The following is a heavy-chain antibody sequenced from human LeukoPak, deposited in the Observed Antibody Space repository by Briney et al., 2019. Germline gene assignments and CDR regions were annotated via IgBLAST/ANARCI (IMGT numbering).Heavy chain of an antibody. V-gene: IGHV1-8*01. J-gene: IGHJ5*02. CDR1: GYTFTSYD. D-gene: IGHD6-19*01. CDR2: MNPNSGNT. CDR3: ARAYSSGCHH. Sequence: GASVKVSCKASGYTFTSYDINWVRQAPGQGLEWMGWMNPNSGNTGYAQKFQGRVTMTSTTSISTAYMQLSSLRSEATAVYYCARAYSSGCHHWGQGTLVTVSS.